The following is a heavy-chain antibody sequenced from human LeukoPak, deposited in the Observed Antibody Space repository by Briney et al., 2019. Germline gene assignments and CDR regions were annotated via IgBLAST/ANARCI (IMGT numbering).Heavy chain of an antibody. Sequence: GGSLRLSCVASGFTFNTYWMSWVRQPPGKGLEWVANIKQDGNEKSYVDSVKGRFTISRDNAKNSVYLQMTSLRAEDTAVYYCASWSLGGGYYYDTGHYWGQGTLVTVSS. D-gene: IGHD3-22*01. J-gene: IGHJ4*02. CDR3: ASWSLGGGYYYDTGHY. CDR1: GFTFNTYW. V-gene: IGHV3-7*01. CDR2: IKQDGNEK.